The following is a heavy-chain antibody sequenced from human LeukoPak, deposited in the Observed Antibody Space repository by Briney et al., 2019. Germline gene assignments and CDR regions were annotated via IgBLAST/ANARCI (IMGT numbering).Heavy chain of an antibody. V-gene: IGHV4-59*08. CDR1: GGSISSYY. Sequence: SETLSLTCTVSGGSISSYYWSWIRQPPGKGLEWIGYIYYSGSTNYNPSLRSRVAISVDTSKNQFSLRLSSVTAADTAVFYCATYYGDYEFGERNDCWGQGTLVTVSS. CDR2: IYYSGST. J-gene: IGHJ4*02. CDR3: ATYYGDYEFGERNDC. D-gene: IGHD4-17*01.